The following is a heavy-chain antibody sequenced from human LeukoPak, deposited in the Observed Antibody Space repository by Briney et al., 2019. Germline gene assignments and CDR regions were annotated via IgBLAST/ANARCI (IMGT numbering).Heavy chain of an antibody. J-gene: IGHJ4*02. CDR2: ISGSGGST. CDR1: GFTFSSYA. D-gene: IGHD6-19*01. V-gene: IGHV3-23*01. CDR3: AKLPAEVAGYTGGYFDY. Sequence: GGSLRLSCAASGFTFSSYAMSWVRQAPGKGLEWVSAISGSGGSTYYADSVKGRFTISRDNSKNTLYLQMNSLRAEDTAVYYCAKLPAEVAGYTGGYFDYWGQGTLVTVSS.